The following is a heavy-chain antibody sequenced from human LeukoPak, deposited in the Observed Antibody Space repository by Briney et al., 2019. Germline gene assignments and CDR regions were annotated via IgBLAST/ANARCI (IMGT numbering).Heavy chain of an antibody. D-gene: IGHD3-22*01. V-gene: IGHV4-4*07. Sequence: PSETLSLTCTVSGGSISSYYWSWIRQPAGKGLEWIGRIYTSGSTNYNPSLKSRVTMSVDTSKNQFSLKLSSVAAADTAVYYCARGKVDDYDSSGWAFDIWGQGTMVTVSS. CDR2: IYTSGST. CDR3: ARGKVDDYDSSGWAFDI. J-gene: IGHJ3*02. CDR1: GGSISSYY.